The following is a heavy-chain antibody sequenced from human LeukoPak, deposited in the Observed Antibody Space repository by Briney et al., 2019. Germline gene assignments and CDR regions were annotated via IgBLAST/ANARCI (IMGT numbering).Heavy chain of an antibody. CDR3: AKEGGGSWYTNYYYYMDV. J-gene: IGHJ6*03. D-gene: IGHD6-13*01. CDR1: GFTFSSYG. V-gene: IGHV3-30*02. Sequence: GGSLRLSCAASGFTFSSYGMHWVRQAPGKGLEWVAFIRYDGSNKYYADSVKGRFTIPRDNSKNTLYLQMNSLRAEDTAVYYCAKEGGGSWYTNYYYYMDVWGKGTTVTVSS. CDR2: IRYDGSNK.